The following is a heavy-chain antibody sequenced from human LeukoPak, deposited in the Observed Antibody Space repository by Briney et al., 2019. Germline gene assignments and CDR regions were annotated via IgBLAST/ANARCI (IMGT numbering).Heavy chain of an antibody. CDR3: ARRTGDSNGMWFDS. CDR1: GGSIGSSNCF. D-gene: IGHD2-21*02. J-gene: IGHJ5*01. V-gene: IGHV4-39*01. Sequence: PSDTLSLICNVCGGSIGSSNCFWGWVRQPPGKGLEWIGSISESARTFYNPSLNGRVSMSVDTSKNQFSLHLPSVTAADTAVYYCARRTGDSNGMWFDSWGQGTLVTVSS. CDR2: ISESART.